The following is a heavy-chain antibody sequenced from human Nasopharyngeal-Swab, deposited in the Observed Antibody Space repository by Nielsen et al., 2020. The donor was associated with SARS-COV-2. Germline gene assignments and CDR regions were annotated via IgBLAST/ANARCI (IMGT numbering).Heavy chain of an antibody. CDR3: ATGLLGYTYVFGN. CDR2: IDTNTGNP. J-gene: IGHJ4*02. D-gene: IGHD5-18*01. Sequence: WLRQAPGQGLEWMGWIDTNTGNPTYAQGFTGRFVFSLDTSVSTAYLQISSLKAEDTAMYYCATGLLGYTYVFGNWGQGTLVTVSS. V-gene: IGHV7-4-1*02.